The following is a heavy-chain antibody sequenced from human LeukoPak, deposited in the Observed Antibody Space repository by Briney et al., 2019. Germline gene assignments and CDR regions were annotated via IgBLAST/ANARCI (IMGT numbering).Heavy chain of an antibody. V-gene: IGHV3-23*01. Sequence: GGSLRLSCAASGFTFSSYGMHWVRQAPGRGLEWVSSIGGSGDSTFYADSVKGRFTISRDNSKNTLYLQMNSLRAEDTAVYYCAKIDYGDFHFDYWGQGTLVTVSS. J-gene: IGHJ4*02. CDR3: AKIDYGDFHFDY. CDR2: IGGSGDST. CDR1: GFTFSSYG. D-gene: IGHD4-17*01.